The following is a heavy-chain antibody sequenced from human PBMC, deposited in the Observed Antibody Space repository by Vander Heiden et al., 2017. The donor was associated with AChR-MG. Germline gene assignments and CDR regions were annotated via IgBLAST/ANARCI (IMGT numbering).Heavy chain of an antibody. CDR3: ARDLDYGDYGRWFDP. Sequence: QVQLQESGPGLVKPSQTLSLTCTVSGGSISRGDYYWSWIRQPPGKGLEWIGYIYYSGSTYYNPSLKSRVTISVDTSKNQFSLKLSSVTAADTAVYYCARDLDYGDYGRWFDPWGQGTLVTVSS. CDR2: IYYSGST. CDR1: GGSISRGDYY. D-gene: IGHD4-17*01. V-gene: IGHV4-30-4*01. J-gene: IGHJ5*02.